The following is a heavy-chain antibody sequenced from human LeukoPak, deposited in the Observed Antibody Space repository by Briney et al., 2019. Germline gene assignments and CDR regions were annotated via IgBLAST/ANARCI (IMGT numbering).Heavy chain of an antibody. D-gene: IGHD6-13*01. CDR2: IYSSGST. Sequence: SETLSLTCIVSGGSISGYYWSWIRQPPGKGLEWIGRIYSSGSTDYTPSLKSRVTMSVDTSKNQFSLKMRSVTAADTAVYYCARGIAAASERAFDIWGQGTMVTVSS. CDR1: GGSISGYY. V-gene: IGHV4-4*07. J-gene: IGHJ3*02. CDR3: ARGIAAASERAFDI.